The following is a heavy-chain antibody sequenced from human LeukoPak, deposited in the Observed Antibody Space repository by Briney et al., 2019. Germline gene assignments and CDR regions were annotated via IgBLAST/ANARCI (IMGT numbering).Heavy chain of an antibody. J-gene: IGHJ4*02. CDR3: AKDSHWILFDD. CDR2: IGGSGIRT. D-gene: IGHD2-2*03. Sequence: PGGSLRLSCSASGFTFTTYSMNWVRQAPGKGLEWVSGIGGSGIRTYYADSVKGRFTISRDNSKNTLYLQMNSLKDEDTAVYYCAKDSHWILFDDWGQGTLVTVSS. V-gene: IGHV3-23*01. CDR1: GFTFTTYS.